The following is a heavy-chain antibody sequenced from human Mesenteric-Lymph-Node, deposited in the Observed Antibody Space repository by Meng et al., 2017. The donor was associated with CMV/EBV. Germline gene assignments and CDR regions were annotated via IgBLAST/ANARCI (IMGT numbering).Heavy chain of an antibody. V-gene: IGHV4-30-4*08. CDR3: ARTEDCHTTRCYTGFDP. CDR2: TYHGGRT. J-gene: IGHJ5*02. D-gene: IGHD2-2*01. CDR1: SISSGDYY. Sequence: SISSGDYYWTWVRQPPGKGLEWIGFTYHGGRTYYNPSLKSRATISIDSSKNQFSLRLSSVTAADTAVYYCARTEDCHTTRCYTGFDPWGQGTLVTVSS.